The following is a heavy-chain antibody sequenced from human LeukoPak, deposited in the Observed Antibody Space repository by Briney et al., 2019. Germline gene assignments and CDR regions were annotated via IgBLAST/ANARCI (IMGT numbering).Heavy chain of an antibody. D-gene: IGHD4-17*01. CDR3: AGDFGYGDYEGCGVDV. Sequence: PGGSLRLSCAASGFTFRTYWLHWVRQAPGKGLVWVSRINSDGSSTSYADSVKGRFTISRDNTKNTLYLQMTSLRAEDTAVYYCAGDFGYGDYEGCGVDVWGQGTTVTVSS. V-gene: IGHV3-74*01. CDR1: GFTFRTYW. J-gene: IGHJ6*02. CDR2: INSDGSST.